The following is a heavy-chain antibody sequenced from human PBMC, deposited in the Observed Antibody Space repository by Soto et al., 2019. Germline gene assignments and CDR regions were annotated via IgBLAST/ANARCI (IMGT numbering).Heavy chain of an antibody. CDR1: GFTFSDYY. V-gene: IGHV3-11*06. Sequence: LRLSCAASGFTFSDYYMSWIRQAPGKGLEWVSYISSSSYTNYADSVKGRFTISRDNAKNSLYLQMNSLRAEDTAVYYCARGGYYYGMDVWGQGTTVTVSS. CDR2: ISSSSYT. CDR3: ARGGYYYGMDV. J-gene: IGHJ6*02.